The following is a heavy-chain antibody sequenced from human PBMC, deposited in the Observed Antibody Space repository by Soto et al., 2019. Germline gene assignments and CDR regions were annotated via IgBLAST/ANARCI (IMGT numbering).Heavy chain of an antibody. CDR1: GGTISSGDYY. CDR3: ARLGSRGGYNYEIGVNNWFDP. J-gene: IGHJ5*02. CDR2: THNRGST. Sequence: PSGTLSLTCSVSGGTISSGDYYWCWIRQPPGKGLEWIGNTHNRGSTYYNPSLKSRVTISLDASKNQFSLILRSVTAADMAVYYCARLGSRGGYNYEIGVNNWFDPWGQGT. V-gene: IGHV4-30-4*01. D-gene: IGHD5-12*01.